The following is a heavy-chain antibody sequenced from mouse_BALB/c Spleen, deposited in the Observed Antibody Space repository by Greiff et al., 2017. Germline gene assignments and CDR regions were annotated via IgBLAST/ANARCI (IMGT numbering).Heavy chain of an antibody. CDR1: GYTFTSYW. CDR2: IYPGNSDT. D-gene: IGHD1-1*01. CDR3: TRSLGIYYGNSNYFDY. Sequence: VQLQQSGTVLARPGASVKMSCKASGYTFTSYWMHWVKQRPGQGLEWIGAIYPGNSDTSYNQKFKGKAKLTAVTSTSTAYMELSSLTNEDSAVYYSTRSLGIYYGNSNYFDYWGQGTTLTVSS. J-gene: IGHJ2*01. V-gene: IGHV1-5*01.